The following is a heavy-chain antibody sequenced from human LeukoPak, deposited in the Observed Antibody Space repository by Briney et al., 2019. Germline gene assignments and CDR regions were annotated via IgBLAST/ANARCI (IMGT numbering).Heavy chain of an antibody. CDR2: ISYDGSNK. CDR1: GFTFSSYA. Sequence: GGSLRLSCAASGFTFSSYAMHWVRQAPGKGLEWVAVISYDGSNKYYADSVKGRFTISRDNSKNTLYLQMNSLRAEDTAVYYCARGRYCSSTSCYPLTYYGMDVWGKGTTVTVSS. D-gene: IGHD2-2*01. V-gene: IGHV3-30*04. J-gene: IGHJ6*04. CDR3: ARGRYCSSTSCYPLTYYGMDV.